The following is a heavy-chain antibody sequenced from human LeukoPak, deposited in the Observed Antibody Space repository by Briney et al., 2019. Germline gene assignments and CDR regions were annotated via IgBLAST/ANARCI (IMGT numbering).Heavy chain of an antibody. D-gene: IGHD1-26*01. CDR1: EFIFSNYW. J-gene: IGHJ4*02. CDR3: ARDSWELRGG. Sequence: GGSLRLSCAASEFIFSNYWMTWVRQAPGKGLEWVANINQDGSEKYYVDSVKGRFTISRDNAKNSLYLEMNSLRADDTAVYYRARDSWELRGGWGQGTLVTVSS. V-gene: IGHV3-7*03. CDR2: INQDGSEK.